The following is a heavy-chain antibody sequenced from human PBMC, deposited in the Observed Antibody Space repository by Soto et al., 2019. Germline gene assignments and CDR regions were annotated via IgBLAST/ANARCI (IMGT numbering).Heavy chain of an antibody. CDR1: GFTFSSYA. J-gene: IGHJ4*02. CDR3: AKGRGYYSGYDLSVAGY. CDR2: ISGSGGST. D-gene: IGHD5-12*01. Sequence: EVQLLESGGGLVQPGGSLRLSCAASGFTFSSYAMSWVRQAPGKGLEWVSAISGSGGSTYYADSVKGRFTISRDNSKNTLYLQMNSLRAEDTAVYYCAKGRGYYSGYDLSVAGYWGQGTLVTVSS. V-gene: IGHV3-23*01.